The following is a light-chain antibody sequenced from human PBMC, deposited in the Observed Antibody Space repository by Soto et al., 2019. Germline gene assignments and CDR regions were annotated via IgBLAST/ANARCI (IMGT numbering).Light chain of an antibody. V-gene: IGKV3-20*01. CDR3: QQYGSQYT. J-gene: IGKJ2*01. CDR1: QSVSSSY. Sequence: EIVLTQSPGTLSLSPGERATLSCRASQSVSSSYLAWYQQKPGQAPRLLIYGASSRATGIPDRFSGSVSGTDFTLTVSRLEPEDFAVYYCQQYGSQYTFGQGTKLEIK. CDR2: GAS.